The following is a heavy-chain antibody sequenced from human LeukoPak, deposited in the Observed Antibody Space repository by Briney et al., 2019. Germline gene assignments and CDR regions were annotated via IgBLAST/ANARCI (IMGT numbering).Heavy chain of an antibody. CDR3: ARGYYYYYMDV. Sequence: SETLSLTCTVSGGSIISYYWSWIRQPPAKGLEWIGYIYYSGSTNYNPSLKSRVTISVDTSKNQFSLKLSSVTAADTAVYYCARGYYYYYMDVWGKGTTVTVSS. CDR1: GGSIISYY. V-gene: IGHV4-59*12. J-gene: IGHJ6*03. CDR2: IYYSGST.